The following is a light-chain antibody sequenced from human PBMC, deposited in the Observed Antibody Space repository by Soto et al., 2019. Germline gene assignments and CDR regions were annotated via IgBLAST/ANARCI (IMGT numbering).Light chain of an antibody. CDR1: QSVSSK. J-gene: IGKJ1*01. V-gene: IGKV3-15*01. Sequence: EIVMTQSPATPSVSPGERATLSCRASQSVSSKLAWYQQKPGQAPRVLIHGASTRATGIPARFSGSGSGTEFTLTISSLQSEDFAVYYCQHYNDWPPTWTFGQGTKVDIK. CDR3: QHYNDWPPTWT. CDR2: GAS.